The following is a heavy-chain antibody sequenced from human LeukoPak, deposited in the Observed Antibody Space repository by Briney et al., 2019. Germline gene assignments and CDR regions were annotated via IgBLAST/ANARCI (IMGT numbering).Heavy chain of an antibody. CDR1: GGSISSSSYY. CDR2: IYYSGST. CDR3: ASTSGWGPYNWFDP. V-gene: IGHV4-39*01. D-gene: IGHD6-19*01. Sequence: SETLSLTCTVSGGSISSSSYYWGWIRQPPGKGLEWIGSIYYSGSTYYNPSLKSRVTISVDTSKNQFSLKLSSVTAADTAVYYCASTSGWGPYNWFDPWGQGTLVTVSS. J-gene: IGHJ5*02.